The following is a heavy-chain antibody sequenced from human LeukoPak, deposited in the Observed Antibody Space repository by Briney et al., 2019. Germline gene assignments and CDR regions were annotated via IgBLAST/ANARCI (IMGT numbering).Heavy chain of an antibody. CDR1: GYSVSGNSVA. Sequence: SQTHSLTCAISGYSVSGNSVAWNWIRQSPSRGLEWLGRTYYRSKWYNDYAVSVKSRIAINADTSKNQFSLQLSSVTPEDTAVYYCSIEDGGTFGYWGQRTLVTVSS. V-gene: IGHV6-1*01. D-gene: IGHD1-1*01. CDR3: SIEDGGTFGY. CDR2: TYYRSKWYN. J-gene: IGHJ4*02.